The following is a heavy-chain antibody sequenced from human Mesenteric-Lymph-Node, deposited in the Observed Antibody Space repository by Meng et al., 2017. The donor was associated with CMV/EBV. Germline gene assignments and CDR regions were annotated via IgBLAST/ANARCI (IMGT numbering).Heavy chain of an antibody. CDR3: ARGGWVGVVFITDFDY. CDR2: INPSGGRT. D-gene: IGHD3-3*01. Sequence: GYTFTNYDIHWVRQAPGQGLEWMGMINPSGGRTTYAQKFQGRVTMTRDTSTSTVYMDLSGLRSEDTAVYYCARGGWVGVVFITDFDYWGQGTLVTVSS. J-gene: IGHJ4*02. CDR1: GYTFTNYD. V-gene: IGHV1-46*01.